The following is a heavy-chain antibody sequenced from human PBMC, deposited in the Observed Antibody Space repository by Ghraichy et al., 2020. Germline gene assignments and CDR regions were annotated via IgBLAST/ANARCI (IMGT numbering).Heavy chain of an antibody. Sequence: GGSLRLSCATSGFSLNNYGIHWVRQAPGKGLEWVAVISHDGHYIDYGNSVKGRFTISRDTSKNTLYLQMNSLRAEDTAVYYCARDYNFYFDYWGQGSLVTVSS. CDR2: ISHDGHYI. D-gene: IGHD5-24*01. J-gene: IGHJ4*02. CDR1: GFSLNNYG. CDR3: ARDYNFYFDY. V-gene: IGHV3-33*05.